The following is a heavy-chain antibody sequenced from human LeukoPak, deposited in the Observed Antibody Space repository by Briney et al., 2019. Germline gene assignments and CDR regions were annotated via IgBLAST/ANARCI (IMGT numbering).Heavy chain of an antibody. J-gene: IGHJ4*02. V-gene: IGHV4-4*02. Sequence: PSETLSLTCAVSGGSISSSNWWSWVRQPPGKGLEWIGSFYYSGATYYNPSLKSRVTISEDTSVNQFSLRLSSVTAADTAVYYCARIPPLYCSTSSCYSRSFDFWGQGILVTVSS. CDR2: FYYSGAT. CDR1: GGSISSSNW. D-gene: IGHD2-2*02. CDR3: ARIPPLYCSTSSCYSRSFDF.